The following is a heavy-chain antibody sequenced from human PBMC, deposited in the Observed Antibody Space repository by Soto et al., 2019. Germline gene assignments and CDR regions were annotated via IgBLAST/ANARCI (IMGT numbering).Heavy chain of an antibody. Sequence: PGGSLRLSCAASGFTFSDYYMSWIRQAPGKGLEWVSYISSSSSYTNYADSVKGRFTISRDNAKNSLYLQMNSLRAEDTAVYYCARAGSSRPDAFDIWGQGTMVTVSS. CDR2: ISSSSSYT. D-gene: IGHD2-2*01. V-gene: IGHV3-11*06. J-gene: IGHJ3*02. CDR3: ARAGSSRPDAFDI. CDR1: GFTFSDYY.